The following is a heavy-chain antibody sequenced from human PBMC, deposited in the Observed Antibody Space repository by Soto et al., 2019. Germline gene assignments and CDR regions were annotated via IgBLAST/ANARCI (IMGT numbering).Heavy chain of an antibody. V-gene: IGHV4-31*03. J-gene: IGHJ2*01. CDR1: VGSISSGGYY. D-gene: IGHD3-10*01. CDR2: IYYSGST. CDR3: ARDTKGFGELHSWYFDL. Sequence: QVQLQESGPGLVKPSQTLSLTCTVSVGSISSGGYYWSWIRQHPGKGLEWIGYIYYSGSTYYNPSLKSRVTISVDTSKNQFSLKLSSVTAADTAVYYCARDTKGFGELHSWYFDLWGRGTLVTVSS.